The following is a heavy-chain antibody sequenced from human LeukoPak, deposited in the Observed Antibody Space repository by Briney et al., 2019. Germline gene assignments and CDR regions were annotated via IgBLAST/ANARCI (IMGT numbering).Heavy chain of an antibody. D-gene: IGHD3-22*01. CDR2: MNPNSGNT. J-gene: IGHJ6*03. CDR1: GYTFTSYD. CDR3: ARVAYDSSGYYEGYYYYYMDV. Sequence: ASVKVSCKASGYTFTSYDINWVRQATGQGLEWMGWMNPNSGNTGCAQKFQGRVTITRNTSISTAYMELSSLRSEDTAVYYCARVAYDSSGYYEGYYYYYMDVWGKGTTVTVSS. V-gene: IGHV1-8*01.